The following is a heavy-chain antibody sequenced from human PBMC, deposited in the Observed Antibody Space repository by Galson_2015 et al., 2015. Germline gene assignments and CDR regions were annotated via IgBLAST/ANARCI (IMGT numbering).Heavy chain of an antibody. Sequence: SLRLSCAASGLTFSSYDMSWVRQAPGKGLEWVSTVSGTGITTYYADSVKGRFTISRDNSKNTLYLQMNSLRAEDTAVYYCAKITNGAFDYWGQGTLVTVSS. V-gene: IGHV3-23*01. D-gene: IGHD2-8*01. CDR1: GLTFSSYD. J-gene: IGHJ4*02. CDR2: VSGTGITT. CDR3: AKITNGAFDY.